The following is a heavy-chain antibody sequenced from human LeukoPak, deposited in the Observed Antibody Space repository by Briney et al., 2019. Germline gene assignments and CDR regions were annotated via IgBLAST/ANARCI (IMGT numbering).Heavy chain of an antibody. Sequence: SETLSLTCTVSGGSISSSSYYWGWIRQPPGKGLEWIGSIYYSGSTYYNPSLKSRVTISVDTSKNQFSLKLSSVTAADTAVYYCARSSGWCDFDYWGQGTLVTVSS. CDR3: ARSSGWCDFDY. V-gene: IGHV4-39*01. CDR2: IYYSGST. J-gene: IGHJ4*02. D-gene: IGHD6-19*01. CDR1: GGSISSSSYY.